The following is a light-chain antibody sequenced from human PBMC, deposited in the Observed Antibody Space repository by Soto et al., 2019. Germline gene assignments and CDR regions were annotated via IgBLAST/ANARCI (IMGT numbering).Light chain of an antibody. V-gene: IGKV3-11*01. J-gene: IGKJ1*01. CDR2: DAS. Sequence: EIVLTQSPATLSLSPGERATLSCRASQSISSYLAWYQHKPGQAPRLLIYDASTRAAGIPARFSGSGSGTDFTLTISSLEPEDFAIYYCQQYNNWPPRWTFGQGTKVEIK. CDR1: QSISSY. CDR3: QQYNNWPPRWT.